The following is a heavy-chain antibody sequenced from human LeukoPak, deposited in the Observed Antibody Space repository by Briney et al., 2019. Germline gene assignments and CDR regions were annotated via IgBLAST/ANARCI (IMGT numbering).Heavy chain of an antibody. V-gene: IGHV3-33*01. D-gene: IGHD6-6*01. J-gene: IGHJ4*02. CDR2: IWYDGSNK. CDR3: ARDIAVSSSLDY. Sequence: GGSLRLSCAASGFTFSSYGMHWVRQAPGKGLEWVAVIWYDGSNKYCADSVKGRFTISRDNSKNTPYLQMNSLRAEDTAVYYCARDIAVSSSLDYWGQGTLVTVSS. CDR1: GFTFSSYG.